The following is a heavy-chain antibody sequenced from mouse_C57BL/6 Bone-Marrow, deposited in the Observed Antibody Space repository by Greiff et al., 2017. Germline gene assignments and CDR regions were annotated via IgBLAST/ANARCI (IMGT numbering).Heavy chain of an antibody. CDR2: INPNNGGT. Sequence: VQLQQSGPELVKPGASVKISCKASGYTFTEYSMSWVKQSHGKGLEWIGDINPNNGGTSYNEKFKGKATLTVDKSSSTAYMGLRSLTSEDSAVYDSERVRDGRSPFDYRGQGTTLTVSA. J-gene: IGHJ2*01. CDR1: GYTFTEYS. V-gene: IGHV1-26*01. CDR3: ERVRDGRSPFDY. D-gene: IGHD1-1*01.